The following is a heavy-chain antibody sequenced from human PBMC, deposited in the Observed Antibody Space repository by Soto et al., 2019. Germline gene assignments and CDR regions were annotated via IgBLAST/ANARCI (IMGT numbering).Heavy chain of an antibody. V-gene: IGHV3-48*01. J-gene: IGHJ4*02. D-gene: IGHD6-6*01. Sequence: PGGWRRRSGAPACCTGPGDGMNWVRQAPGKGLEWVSYISSSSDTIYYADSVKGRFTISRDNAKNLLYLQMKSLRAEDTAVYYCARSSTFYDYWGQGT. CDR3: ARSSTFYDY. CDR1: CCTGPGDG. CDR2: ISSSSDTI.